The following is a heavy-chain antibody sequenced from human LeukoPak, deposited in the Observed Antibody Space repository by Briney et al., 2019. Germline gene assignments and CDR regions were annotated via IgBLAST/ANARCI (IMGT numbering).Heavy chain of an antibody. D-gene: IGHD5-18*01. Sequence: GGSLRLSCAASGFTFSSNAMHWVRQAPGKGLEWVAVISSDGNNKYSADSVKGRFTISRDNSKNTLFLQMNSLRPEDTAVYYCARDPKGGYSYGWGAFDIWGQGTMVTVSS. V-gene: IGHV3-30-3*01. CDR1: GFTFSSNA. CDR2: ISSDGNNK. CDR3: ARDPKGGYSYGWGAFDI. J-gene: IGHJ3*02.